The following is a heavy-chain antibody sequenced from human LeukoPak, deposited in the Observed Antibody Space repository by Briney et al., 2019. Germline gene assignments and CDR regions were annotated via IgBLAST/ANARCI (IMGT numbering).Heavy chain of an antibody. Sequence: SETLSLTCSVSGGSIRSYYWSWIRQPPGKGLEWIGYIYYSGRTNYNPSLTSRVTMSVDTSKNQLSLKLSSVTAADTAVYYCARYYDSSTYYRSDAFDVWGQGTMVTVSS. CDR3: ARYYDSSTYYRSDAFDV. CDR2: IYYSGRT. CDR1: GGSIRSYY. J-gene: IGHJ3*01. D-gene: IGHD3-22*01. V-gene: IGHV4-59*01.